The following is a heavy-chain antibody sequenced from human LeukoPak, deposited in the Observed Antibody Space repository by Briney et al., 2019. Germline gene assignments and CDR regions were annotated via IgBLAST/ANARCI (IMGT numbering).Heavy chain of an antibody. Sequence: GGSLRLSCAASGFTFSSYEMNWVRQAPGKGLEWVSYISSSGSTIYYADSVKGRFTISRDNAKNSLYLQMNSLRAEDTAVYYCALRSSWCYYGMDVWGQGTTVTVSS. D-gene: IGHD6-13*01. CDR2: ISSSGSTI. CDR1: GFTFSSYE. V-gene: IGHV3-48*03. J-gene: IGHJ6*02. CDR3: ALRSSWCYYGMDV.